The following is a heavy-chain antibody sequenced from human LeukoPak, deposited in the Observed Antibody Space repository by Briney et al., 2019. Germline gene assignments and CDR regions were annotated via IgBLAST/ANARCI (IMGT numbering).Heavy chain of an antibody. Sequence: GGSLRLSCAVSGFTFSSYWMSWVRQAPGKGLEWVANIKQDGSEKYYVDSVKGRFTISRDNAKNSLYLQMNSLRAEDTAVYYCARKYSGILQGPGFDYWGQGTLVTVSS. CDR2: IKQDGSEK. J-gene: IGHJ4*02. CDR3: ARKYSGILQGPGFDY. CDR1: GFTFSSYW. V-gene: IGHV3-7*01. D-gene: IGHD2-15*01.